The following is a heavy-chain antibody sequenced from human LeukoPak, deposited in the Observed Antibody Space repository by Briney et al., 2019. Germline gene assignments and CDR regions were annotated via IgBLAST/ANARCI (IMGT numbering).Heavy chain of an antibody. Sequence: GGSLRLSCAASGFTFDDYAMHWVRQAPGKGLEWVSGISWNSGSIGYADSVKGRFTISRDNAKNSLYLQMNSLRAEDTALYYCAKDFVASSGYWGPIDYWGQGTLVTVSS. V-gene: IGHV3-9*01. CDR3: AKDFVASSGYWGPIDY. J-gene: IGHJ4*02. D-gene: IGHD3-22*01. CDR1: GFTFDDYA. CDR2: ISWNSGSI.